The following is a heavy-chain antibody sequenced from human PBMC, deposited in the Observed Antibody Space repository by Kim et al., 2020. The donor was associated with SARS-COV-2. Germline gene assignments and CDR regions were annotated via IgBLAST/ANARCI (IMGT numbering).Heavy chain of an antibody. J-gene: IGHJ6*02. CDR3: ARYDIVVVPAAHGGGVYYYYGMDV. CDR1: GGSISSGSYY. Sequence: SETLSLTCTVSGGSISSGSYYWSWIRQPAGKGLEWIGRIYTSGSTNYNPSLKSRVTISVDTSKNQFSLKLSSVTAADTAVYYCARYDIVVVPAAHGGGVYYYYGMDVWGQGTTVTVSS. CDR2: IYTSGST. D-gene: IGHD2-2*01. V-gene: IGHV4-61*02.